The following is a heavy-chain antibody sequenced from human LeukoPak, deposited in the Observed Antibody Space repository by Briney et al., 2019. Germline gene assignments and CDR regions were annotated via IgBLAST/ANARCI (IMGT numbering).Heavy chain of an antibody. CDR2: ISGSGGST. J-gene: IGHJ3*02. Sequence: PGGSLRLSCAASGFTVSSNYMSWVRQAPGKGLEWVSAISGSGGSTYYADSVKGRFTISRDNSKNTLYLQMNSLRAEDTAVYYCAKVQIPGSSWPVGDAFDIWGQGTMVTVSS. V-gene: IGHV3-23*01. D-gene: IGHD6-13*01. CDR1: GFTVSSNY. CDR3: AKVQIPGSSWPVGDAFDI.